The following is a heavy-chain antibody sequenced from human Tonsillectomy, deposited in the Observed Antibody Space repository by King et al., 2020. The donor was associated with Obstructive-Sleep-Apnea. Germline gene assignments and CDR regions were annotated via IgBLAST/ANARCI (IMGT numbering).Heavy chain of an antibody. D-gene: IGHD3-22*01. CDR3: AKDRTMRGAFDI. V-gene: IGHV3-9*01. J-gene: IGHJ3*02. CDR2: ISWNSGTM. CDR1: GFTFDDYG. Sequence: VQLVESGGGLVQPGRSLRLSCAASGFTFDDYGMHWVRQAPGKGLEWVACISWNSGTMGYADSVKGRFTISRDSAKNSLYLQMNSLRAEDTAFYYCAKDRTMRGAFDIWGQGTMVTVSS.